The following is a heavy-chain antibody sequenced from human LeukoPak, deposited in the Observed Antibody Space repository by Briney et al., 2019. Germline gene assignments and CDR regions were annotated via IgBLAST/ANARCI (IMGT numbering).Heavy chain of an antibody. CDR1: GGTFSSYA. CDR2: IIPIFGTA. D-gene: IGHD3-16*01. V-gene: IGHV1-69*13. Sequence: GASVKVSCKASGGTFSSYAISWVRQAPGQGLEWMGGIIPIFGTANYAQKFQGRVTITADESTSTAYMELSSLRSEDTALYYCARQIQGRFFDAVLEIDLYYYYMDVWGKGTTVTVSS. CDR3: ARQIQGRFFDAVLEIDLYYYYMDV. J-gene: IGHJ6*03.